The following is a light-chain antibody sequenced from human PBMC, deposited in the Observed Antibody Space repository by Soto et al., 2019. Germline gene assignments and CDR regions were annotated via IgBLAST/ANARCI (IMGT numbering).Light chain of an antibody. V-gene: IGKV3-20*01. CDR1: QTVTNNY. J-gene: IGKJ1*01. Sequence: EIVLMQSPGTLSLSPGERATLSCRASQTVTNNYLAWYQQKPGQAPNRATGIPDRFSGSGSGTDFTLTIARLEPEDFAVYYCQQYVRSPWTFGQGTKVEIK. CDR3: QQYVRSPWT.